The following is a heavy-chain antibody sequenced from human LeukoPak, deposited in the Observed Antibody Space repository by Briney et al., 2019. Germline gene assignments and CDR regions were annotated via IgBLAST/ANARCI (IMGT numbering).Heavy chain of an antibody. CDR3: ASLGLWFGESFDY. V-gene: IGHV4-38-2*02. Sequence: PSETLSLTCTVSGYSISSGYYWGWIRQPPGKGLEWIGSIYHSGSTYYNPSLKSRVTISVDTSKNQFSLKLSSVTAADTAVYYCASLGLWFGESFDYWGQGTLVTVSP. J-gene: IGHJ4*02. D-gene: IGHD3-10*01. CDR1: GYSISSGYY. CDR2: IYHSGST.